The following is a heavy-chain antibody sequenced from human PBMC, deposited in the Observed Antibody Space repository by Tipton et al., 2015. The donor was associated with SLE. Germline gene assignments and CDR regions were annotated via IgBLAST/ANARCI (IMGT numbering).Heavy chain of an antibody. CDR3: AKDYNHDNADYN. CDR1: GGSISSSSYY. V-gene: IGHV4-39*07. D-gene: IGHD4-17*01. J-gene: IGHJ4*02. Sequence: PGLVKPSGTLSLTCTVSGGSISSSSYYWGWIRQAPGKGLEWIGGIFYTGNTYYNPSLKSRVTISVDTSKNQFSLKVNPVTAADTAVYYCAKDYNHDNADYNWGQGTLVIVSS. CDR2: IFYTGNT.